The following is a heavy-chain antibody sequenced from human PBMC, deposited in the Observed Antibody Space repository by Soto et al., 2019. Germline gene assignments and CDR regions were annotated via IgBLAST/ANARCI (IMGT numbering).Heavy chain of an antibody. D-gene: IGHD2-2*01. CDR3: AKDRSAIVVVPAAHNY. J-gene: IGHJ4*02. CDR2: ISGSGSST. Sequence: ESGGGLVQPGGSLRLSCAASGFTFSSYAMSWVRQAPGKGLEWVSAISGSGSSTYYADSVKGRFTISRDNSKNTLYLQMNSLRAEDTAVYYCAKDRSAIVVVPAAHNYWGQGTLVTVSS. CDR1: GFTFSSYA. V-gene: IGHV3-23*01.